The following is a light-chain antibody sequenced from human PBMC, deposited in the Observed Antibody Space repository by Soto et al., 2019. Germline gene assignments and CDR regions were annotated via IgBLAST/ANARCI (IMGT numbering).Light chain of an antibody. J-gene: IGKJ2*01. CDR2: AAS. CDR3: QQTNSVPRT. V-gene: IGKV1-12*01. CDR1: QDISRW. Sequence: DIQMTQSPSSVSASVGERVTITCRASQDISRWLAWYQQKPGEAPKLLIFAASSLQSGVPSRFSGSGSGTDFTLTISSLQPEDFATYYCQQTNSVPRTFGQGTKLEIK.